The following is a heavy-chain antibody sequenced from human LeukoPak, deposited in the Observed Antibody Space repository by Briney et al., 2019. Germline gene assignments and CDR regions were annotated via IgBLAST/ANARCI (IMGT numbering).Heavy chain of an antibody. J-gene: IGHJ4*02. V-gene: IGHV3-23*01. CDR3: AKASAMIVVVSKHFDH. Sequence: QAGGSLRLSCEASGFTFSTYGMSWVRQAPGKGLEWVSLISGSGGSTYYADSVKGRFTISRDNSKNTLYLQMNSLRAEDTAVYYCAKASAMIVVVSKHFDHWGQGTLVTVSS. CDR2: ISGSGGST. CDR1: GFTFSTYG. D-gene: IGHD3-22*01.